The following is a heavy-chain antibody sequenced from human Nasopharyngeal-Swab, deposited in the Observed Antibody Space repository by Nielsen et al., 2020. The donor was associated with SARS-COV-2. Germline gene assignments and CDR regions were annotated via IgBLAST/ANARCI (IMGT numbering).Heavy chain of an antibody. CDR3: AKALLSSSWVHYDYYGLDV. Sequence: GGSLRLSCAASGFISNNYAMTWVRQAPGKGLQWVSALNGFVVSTYYADPVKGRFTISRDNSKNTMYLQMNSLRAEDTALYYCAKALLSSSWVHYDYYGLDVWGQGTTVTVSS. J-gene: IGHJ6*02. CDR2: LNGFVVST. CDR1: GFISNNYA. V-gene: IGHV3-23*01. D-gene: IGHD6-13*01.